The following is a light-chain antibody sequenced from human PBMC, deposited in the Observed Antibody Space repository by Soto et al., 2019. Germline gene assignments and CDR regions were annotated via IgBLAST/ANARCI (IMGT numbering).Light chain of an antibody. J-gene: IGKJ1*01. CDR1: QSVNRW. CDR2: LAS. Sequence: DIQMTQSPSILSASVGDRVTITCRASQSVNRWLAWYQQKPGQAPKLLIYLASSLEVGVPSRFSGSGSGTEFTLAISSLQTDDSATYYCQQYHSYSWTFGQGTKVEIK. V-gene: IGKV1-5*03. CDR3: QQYHSYSWT.